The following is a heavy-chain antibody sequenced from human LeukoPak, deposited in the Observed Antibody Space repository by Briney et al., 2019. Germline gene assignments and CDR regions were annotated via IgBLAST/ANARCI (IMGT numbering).Heavy chain of an antibody. V-gene: IGHV4-34*01. CDR1: GGSFSGYY. CDR2: INHSGST. J-gene: IGHJ4*02. D-gene: IGHD3-22*01. CDR3: ARRSLYYYDSSGYYLFDY. Sequence: PSETLSLTCAVYGGSFSGYYWSWIRQPPGKGLEWIGEINHSGSTNYNPSLKSRVTISVDTSKNQFSLKLSSVTAADTAVYYCARRSLYYYDSSGYYLFDYWGQGTLVTVSS.